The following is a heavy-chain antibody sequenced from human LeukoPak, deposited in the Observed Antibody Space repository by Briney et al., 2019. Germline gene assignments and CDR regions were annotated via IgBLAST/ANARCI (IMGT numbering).Heavy chain of an antibody. CDR1: GFTFDDYA. Sequence: PGGSLRLSCAASGFTFDDYAMHWVRQAPGKGLEWVSGISWNSGSIGYADSVKGRFTISRDNAKNSLYLQMNSLRAEDTAFYYCAKDISHGIGGNSNWFDPWGQGTLVTVSS. CDR3: AKDISHGIGGNSNWFDP. D-gene: IGHD4-23*01. V-gene: IGHV3-9*01. J-gene: IGHJ5*02. CDR2: ISWNSGSI.